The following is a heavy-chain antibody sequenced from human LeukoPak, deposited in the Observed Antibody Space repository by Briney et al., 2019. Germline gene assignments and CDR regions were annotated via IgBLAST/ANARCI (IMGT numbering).Heavy chain of an antibody. D-gene: IGHD2-2*01. CDR3: AKSATSSSSSCDY. CDR2: ISGSGGST. V-gene: IGHV3-23*01. Sequence: GGSLRLSCAVSGFTFSSYAMSWVCQAPGKGLEWVSGISGSGGSTYYADSVKGRFTIFRDNSKNTLYLQMNSLRAEDTAVYYCAKSATSSSSSCDYWGQGTLVTVSS. CDR1: GFTFSSYA. J-gene: IGHJ4*02.